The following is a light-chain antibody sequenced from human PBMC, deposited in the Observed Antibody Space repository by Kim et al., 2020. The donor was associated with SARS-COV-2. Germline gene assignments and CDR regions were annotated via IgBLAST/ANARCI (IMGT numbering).Light chain of an antibody. V-gene: IGLV3-1*01. CDR2: QDN. J-gene: IGLJ2*01. CDR1: KLGDKY. CDR3: QAWDSRTAV. Sequence: SYELTQPPSVSVSPGRTASITCSGDKLGDKYAFWYQQKAGQSPMMVIYQDNKRPSGIPERISGSNSGNTATLTISGTQAMDEADYYCQAWDSRTAVFGGG.